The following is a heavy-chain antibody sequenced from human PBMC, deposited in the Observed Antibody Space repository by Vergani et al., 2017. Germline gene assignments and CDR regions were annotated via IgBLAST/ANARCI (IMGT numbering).Heavy chain of an antibody. J-gene: IGHJ4*02. D-gene: IGHD2-21*01. CDR1: GASVNSYY. V-gene: IGHV4-59*02. Sequence: QVKLQESGPGLVKPSETLSLTCTVSGASVNSYYWSWIRQPPGKGLEWMGYVSFRRDTLYDPSVKGRMTISLNTSSNQFSLYLTSVSAADTAVYYCARSRIYCGAGSPHYWGQGTLVTVSS. CDR3: ARSRIYCGAGSPHY. CDR2: VSFRRDT.